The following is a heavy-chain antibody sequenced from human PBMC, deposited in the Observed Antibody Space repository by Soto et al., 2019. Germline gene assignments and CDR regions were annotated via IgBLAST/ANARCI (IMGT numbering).Heavy chain of an antibody. V-gene: IGHV3-23*01. CDR3: AKDGAYGDYFDY. Sequence: EVQLLESGGGLVQPGGSLRLSCAASGFTFSSYAMSWVRQAPGEGLEWVSAISGSGGSTYYADSVKGRFTISRDNSKNTLYLQMNSLRAEDTAVYYCAKDGAYGDYFDYWGQGTLVTVSS. CDR2: ISGSGGST. D-gene: IGHD4-17*01. CDR1: GFTFSSYA. J-gene: IGHJ4*02.